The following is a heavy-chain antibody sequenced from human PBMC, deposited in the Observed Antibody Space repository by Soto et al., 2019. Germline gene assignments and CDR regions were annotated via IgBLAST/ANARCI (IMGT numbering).Heavy chain of an antibody. J-gene: IGHJ4*02. D-gene: IGHD6-13*01. Sequence: QVQLQQWGAGLLKPSETLSLTCAVYGGSFSGYYWSWIRQPPGKGLEWIGETNHSGSTNYNPSLKSRVTIAVDTSKNQFSLKLSSVTAADTAVYYCARGRKDYSSSWYVDWGQGTLVTVSS. V-gene: IGHV4-34*01. CDR2: TNHSGST. CDR3: ARGRKDYSSSWYVD. CDR1: GGSFSGYY.